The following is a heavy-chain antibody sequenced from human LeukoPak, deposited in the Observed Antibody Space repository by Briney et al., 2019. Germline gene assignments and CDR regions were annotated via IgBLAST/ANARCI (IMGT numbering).Heavy chain of an antibody. D-gene: IGHD5-12*01. CDR2: MNPNSGNT. CDR1: GYTFTSYD. Sequence: ASVKVSCKASGYTFTSYDINWVRQATGQGLEWMGWMNPNSGNTGYAQKFQGRVTMTRNLSISTAYMALSSLRSEDTAVYYCARGRRIVATISYYYYMDVWGKGTTVTVSS. CDR3: ARGRRIVATISYYYYMDV. V-gene: IGHV1-8*01. J-gene: IGHJ6*03.